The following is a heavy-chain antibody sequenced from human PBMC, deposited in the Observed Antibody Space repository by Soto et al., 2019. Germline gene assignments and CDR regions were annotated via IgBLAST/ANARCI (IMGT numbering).Heavy chain of an antibody. CDR2: IGPSGNT. J-gene: IGHJ6*02. V-gene: IGHV3-23*01. Sequence: EVQLLESGGDLVQPGGSLRLVCAASGFTFSNSGMRWVRQAPGQGLEWVSSIGPSGNTYYSDAVKGRFTISRDTSKNTLFLQMDSLRAEDTATYYCAKLLHNSYYNVMDVWGQGTTVTVSS. CDR3: AKLLHNSYYNVMDV. D-gene: IGHD4-4*01. CDR1: GFTFSNSG.